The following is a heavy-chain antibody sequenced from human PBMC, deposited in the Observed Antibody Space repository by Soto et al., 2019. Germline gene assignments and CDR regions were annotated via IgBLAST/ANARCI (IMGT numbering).Heavy chain of an antibody. D-gene: IGHD1-26*01. V-gene: IGHV4-30-2*01. CDR1: GGPISSGGYS. CDR3: ARTATP. J-gene: IGHJ5*02. Sequence: QLQLQESGSGLVKPSQTLSLTSAVSGGPISSGGYSWSWIRQPPGKGLEWIGYIYQSGSTYYNPTLKSRVTISVDRSKDQFSLELSSVTAADTAVYYCARTATPGGQGTLVTVSS. CDR2: IYQSGST.